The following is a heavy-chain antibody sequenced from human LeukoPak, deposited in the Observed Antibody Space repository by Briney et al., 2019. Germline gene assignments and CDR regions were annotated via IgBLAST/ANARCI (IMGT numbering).Heavy chain of an antibody. CDR1: GGSISSSSYY. CDR2: IYYSGST. V-gene: IGHV4-39*07. Sequence: PSETLSLTCTVSGGSISSSSYYWGWIRQPPGKGLEWIGSIYYSGSTYYNPSLKSRVTISVDTSKNQFSLKLSSVTAADTAVYYCARCDTGGFDYWGQGTLVTVSS. D-gene: IGHD7-27*01. J-gene: IGHJ4*02. CDR3: ARCDTGGFDY.